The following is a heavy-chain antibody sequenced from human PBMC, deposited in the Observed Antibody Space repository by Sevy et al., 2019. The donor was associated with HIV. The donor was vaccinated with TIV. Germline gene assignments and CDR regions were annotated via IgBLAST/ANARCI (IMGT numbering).Heavy chain of an antibody. D-gene: IGHD2-8*01. CDR1: GFTPSTYG. CDR3: ARDPRMYGDYLLAYFDY. CDR2: IGYDGNNK. J-gene: IGHJ4*02. Sequence: GGSLRLSCAASGFTPSTYGMHWVRQAPGKGQEWVAVIGYDGNNKYYADSVKGRFTISRDNSKNTLFLQMDSLRAEDTAVYYCARDPRMYGDYLLAYFDYWGQGALVTVSS. V-gene: IGHV3-33*01.